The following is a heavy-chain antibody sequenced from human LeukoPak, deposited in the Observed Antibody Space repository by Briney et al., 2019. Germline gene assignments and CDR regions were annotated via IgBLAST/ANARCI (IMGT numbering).Heavy chain of an antibody. CDR3: AKLAPCSSTSCWRPDVFDF. CDR1: GYTFTGYY. V-gene: IGHV1-2*02. CDR2: IDPNSGGT. D-gene: IGHD2-2*01. J-gene: IGHJ3*01. Sequence: GASVKVSCKASGYTFTGYYMHWVRQAPGQGLEWMGWIDPNSGGTNYAQKLQGRVTMTTDTSTSTAYMELRSLRSDDTAVYYCAKLAPCSSTSCWRPDVFDFWGQGTMVTVSS.